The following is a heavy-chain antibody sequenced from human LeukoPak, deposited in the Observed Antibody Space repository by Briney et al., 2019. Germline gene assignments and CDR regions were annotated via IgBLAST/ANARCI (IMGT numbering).Heavy chain of an antibody. CDR3: ARDAQWELRALDV. CDR1: GYTFTGYY. Sequence: SVKVSCKASGYTFTGYYMHWVRQAPGQGLEWMGGIIPIFDRPNYAQKFEGRVTITADKSTNTTYMEISSLTSDDTAVYYCARDAQWELRALDVWGRGTMVIVSS. J-gene: IGHJ3*01. D-gene: IGHD1-26*01. CDR2: IIPIFDRP. V-gene: IGHV1-69*06.